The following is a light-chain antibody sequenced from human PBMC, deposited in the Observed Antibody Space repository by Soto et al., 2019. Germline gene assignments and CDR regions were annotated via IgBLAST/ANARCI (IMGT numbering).Light chain of an antibody. J-gene: IGKJ5*01. CDR2: GAF. CDR1: PSVTNY. CDR3: QQRNIWPPVT. Sequence: EIGVTQSPATLSLCPGERATLSCRASPSVTNYLAWYQQKPGQAPRLVIYGAFNRATGIPARFSGSGSGTDFTLTISSLEPEDFAVYYCQQRNIWPPVTFGQGTRLEIK. V-gene: IGKV3-11*01.